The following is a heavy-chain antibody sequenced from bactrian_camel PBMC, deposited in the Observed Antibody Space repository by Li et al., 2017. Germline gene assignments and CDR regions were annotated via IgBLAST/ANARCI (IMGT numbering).Heavy chain of an antibody. CDR3: RSLGPDCNA. Sequence: HVQLVESGGGSVQAGGSLRLSCVASGDTYRSACMAWFRQGPGDEREWVGHLYTAGGTTAVADSVWGRFTISLDNAENTMYLQMDRLRPGDTAMYYCRSLGPDCNAGGQGTQVTVS. CDR1: GDTYRSAC. J-gene: IGHJ4*01. CDR2: LYTAGGTT. V-gene: IGHV3S1*01. D-gene: IGHD2*01.